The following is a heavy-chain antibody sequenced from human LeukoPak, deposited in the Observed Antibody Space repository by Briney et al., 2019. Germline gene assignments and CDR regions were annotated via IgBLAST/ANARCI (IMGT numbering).Heavy chain of an antibody. CDR2: IDTDGSTT. CDR1: GFTFSNSL. J-gene: IGHJ4*02. CDR3: ARDRDGYDY. Sequence: PGGSLRLSCAASGFTFSNSLMHWVRHVPGKGLVWVARIDTDGSTTHYADSVKGRFTISRDNTRNTPFLQMNSLRAEDTAVYYCARDRDGYDYWGQGTLVTVSS. D-gene: IGHD5-24*01. V-gene: IGHV3-74*01.